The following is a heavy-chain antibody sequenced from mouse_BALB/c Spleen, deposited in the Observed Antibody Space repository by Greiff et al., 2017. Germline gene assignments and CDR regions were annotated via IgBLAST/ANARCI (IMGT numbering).Heavy chain of an antibody. CDR1: GFNIKDTY. Sequence: VQLQQSGAELVKPGASVKLSCTASGFNIKDTYMHWVKQRPEQGLEWIGRIDPANGNTKYDPKFQGKATITADTSSNTAYLQLSSLTSEDTAVYYCARGDGPYWYFDVWGAGTTVTVSS. CDR3: ARGDGPYWYFDV. D-gene: IGHD2-3*01. V-gene: IGHV14-3*02. J-gene: IGHJ1*01. CDR2: IDPANGNT.